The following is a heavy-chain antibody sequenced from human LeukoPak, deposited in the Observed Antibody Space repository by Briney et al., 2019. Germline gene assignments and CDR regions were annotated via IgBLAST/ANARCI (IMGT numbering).Heavy chain of an antibody. CDR1: GGSISSGSYY. CDR3: ARGEYYYDSSGYYYQSFQP. J-gene: IGHJ1*01. V-gene: IGHV4-61*02. D-gene: IGHD3-22*01. CDR2: IYTSGST. Sequence: PSQTLSLTCTVSGGSISSGSYYWSWIRQPAGKGLEWIGRIYTSGSTNYNPSLKSRVTISVDTSKNQFSLKLSSVTAADTAVYYRARGEYYYDSSGYYYQSFQPWGQGTPVTLSS.